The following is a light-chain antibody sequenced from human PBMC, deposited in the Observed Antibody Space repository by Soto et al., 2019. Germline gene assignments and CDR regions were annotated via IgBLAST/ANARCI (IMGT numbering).Light chain of an antibody. CDR1: QTVGSN. Sequence: IVMTQSPDTLSVSPGERATVSCRASQTVGSNLAWYQQKPGQAPRLLINDASNRATGVPARFSGSGSGTEFTLTISSLQSEDFALYYCQQYNYWPRTFGQGTRLEIK. J-gene: IGKJ5*01. CDR2: DAS. CDR3: QQYNYWPRT. V-gene: IGKV3D-15*01.